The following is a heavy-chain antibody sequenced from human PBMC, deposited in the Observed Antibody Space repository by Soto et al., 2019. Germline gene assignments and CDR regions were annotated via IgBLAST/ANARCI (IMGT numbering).Heavy chain of an antibody. Sequence: GGSLRLSCAASGFTFSSYGMHWVRQAPGKGLEWVAVISYDGSNKYYADSVKGRFTISRDNSKNTLYLQMNSLRAEDTAVCYCAKGPYYYDSSGYYPWYWGQGTLVTVSS. CDR1: GFTFSSYG. J-gene: IGHJ4*02. D-gene: IGHD3-22*01. V-gene: IGHV3-30*18. CDR3: AKGPYYYDSSGYYPWY. CDR2: ISYDGSNK.